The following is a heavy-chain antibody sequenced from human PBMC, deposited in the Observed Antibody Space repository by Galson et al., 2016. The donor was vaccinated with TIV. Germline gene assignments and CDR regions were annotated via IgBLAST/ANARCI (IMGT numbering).Heavy chain of an antibody. Sequence: ETLSLTCAVSGASISADYWSWIRQPPGGRLEWIAYVYNGDITNYNPSLKSRLTMSADTSKNHFSLRLTSVTAADTAVYYCARHWGTWGQGTLVTVSS. V-gene: IGHV4-59*08. CDR1: GASISADY. CDR2: VYNGDIT. J-gene: IGHJ5*02. CDR3: ARHWGT. D-gene: IGHD3-16*01.